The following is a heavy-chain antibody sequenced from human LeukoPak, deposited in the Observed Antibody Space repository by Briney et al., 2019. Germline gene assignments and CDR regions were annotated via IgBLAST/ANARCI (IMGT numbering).Heavy chain of an antibody. D-gene: IGHD3-22*01. V-gene: IGHV3-13*01. CDR1: GFSFNSYD. CDR2: IGTAGDT. J-gene: IGHJ5*02. CDR3: ATATRGGYYDH. Sequence: PGGSLRLSCAASGFSFNSYDLHWVRQRKGESPEWVSAIGTAGDTYYPGSVKGRFTISRENAKNSLYLQMTSLEVGDTAVYYCATATRGGYYDHWGQGTLVTVSS.